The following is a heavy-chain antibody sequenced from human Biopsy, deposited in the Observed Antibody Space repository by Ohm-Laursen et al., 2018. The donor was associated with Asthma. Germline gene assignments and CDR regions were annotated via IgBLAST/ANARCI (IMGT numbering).Heavy chain of an antibody. D-gene: IGHD3-9*01. CDR3: ARRYYDFLTGQVKDVFGV. V-gene: IGHV1-3*04. CDR1: GYNFISFA. CDR2: VNTGIGGT. J-gene: IGHJ3*01. Sequence: ASVKVSCKSSGYNFISFAIHWVRQAPGQRLEWMGWVNTGIGGTKYSQKFQGRVTITRDTSASTAYMALRSLLSEDTATYYCARRYYDFLTGQVKDVFGVWGQGTMVTVSS.